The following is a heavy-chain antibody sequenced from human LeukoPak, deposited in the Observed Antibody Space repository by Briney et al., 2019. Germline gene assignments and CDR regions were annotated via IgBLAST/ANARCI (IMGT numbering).Heavy chain of an antibody. CDR2: ISYSSGSST. D-gene: IGHD6-13*01. J-gene: IGHJ4*02. Sequence: GGSLRLSCAASEFTFSNYGMSWVRQASGKGLEWVSAISYSSGSSTYYADSVKGRFTISRDNSKNTLFLQMNSLRAEDTAVFYCTTSPSFDSSSYALNYWGQGTPVTVSS. CDR1: EFTFSNYG. V-gene: IGHV3-23*01. CDR3: TTSPSFDSSSYALNY.